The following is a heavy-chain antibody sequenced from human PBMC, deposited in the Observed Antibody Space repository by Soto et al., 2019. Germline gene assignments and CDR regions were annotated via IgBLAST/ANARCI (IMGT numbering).Heavy chain of an antibody. V-gene: IGHV1-69*01. CDR3: ARGDSGSYYRRWVYFDY. CDR1: GGTFSSYA. J-gene: IGHJ4*02. D-gene: IGHD1-26*01. CDR2: IIPIFGTA. Sequence: QVQLVQSGAEVKKPGSSVKVSCKASGGTFSSYAISWVRQAPGQGLELMGGIIPIFGTANYAQKFQGRVTITADESTSTAYMELSSLRSEDTAVYYCARGDSGSYYRRWVYFDYWGQGTLVTVSS.